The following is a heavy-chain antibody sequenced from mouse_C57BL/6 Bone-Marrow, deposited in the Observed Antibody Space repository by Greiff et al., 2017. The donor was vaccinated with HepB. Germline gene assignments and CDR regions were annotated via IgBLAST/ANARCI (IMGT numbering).Heavy chain of an antibody. CDR3: ATPAWFAY. V-gene: IGHV1-80*01. J-gene: IGHJ3*01. CDR1: GYAFSSYW. CDR2: IYPGDGDT. Sequence: QVQLQQSGAELVKPGASVKISCKASGYAFSSYWMNWVKQRPGKGLEWIGQIYPGDGDTNYNGKFKGKTTLTADKSSSTAYMQLSSLTSEASAVYFCATPAWFAYWGQGTLVTVSA.